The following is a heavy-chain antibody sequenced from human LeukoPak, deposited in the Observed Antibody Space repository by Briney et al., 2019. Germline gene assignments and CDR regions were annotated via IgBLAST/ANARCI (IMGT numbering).Heavy chain of an antibody. J-gene: IGHJ4*02. CDR3: TTPSNPGYSCRD. Sequence: GGSLRLSCTASGFTFGDYAMSWVRQAPGKGLEWVGFIRSKAYGGTTEYAASVKGRFTISRDDSKSIAYLQMNSLKTEDTAVYYCTTPSNPGYSCRDWGQGTLVTVSS. CDR1: GFTFGDYA. CDR2: IRSKAYGGTT. V-gene: IGHV3-49*04. D-gene: IGHD2-15*01.